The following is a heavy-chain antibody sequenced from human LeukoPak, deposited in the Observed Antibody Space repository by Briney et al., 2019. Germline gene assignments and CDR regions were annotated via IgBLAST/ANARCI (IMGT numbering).Heavy chain of an antibody. V-gene: IGHV4-59*01. D-gene: IGHD5-18*01. Sequence: SEPLSLTCTVSGGSISSYYWSWIRQPPGKGLEVIGYIYYSGSTNYNPSLKSRVTISVDTSKNQFSLKLSSVTAADTAVYYCAREDTAMVNGLDYWGQGTLVTVSS. CDR3: AREDTAMVNGLDY. CDR2: IYYSGST. J-gene: IGHJ4*02. CDR1: GGSISSYY.